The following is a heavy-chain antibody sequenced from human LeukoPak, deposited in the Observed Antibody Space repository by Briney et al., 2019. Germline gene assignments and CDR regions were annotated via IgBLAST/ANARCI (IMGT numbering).Heavy chain of an antibody. CDR2: IWYDGSNK. V-gene: IGHV3-33*01. CDR1: GFTFSSYG. CDR3: ARERAENSYSSSWDAFDY. J-gene: IGHJ4*02. Sequence: GRSLRLSCAASGFTFSSYGMHWVRQAPGKGLEWVAVIWYDGSNKYHADSVKGRFTISRDNSKNTLYLQMNSLRAEDTAVYYCARERAENSYSSSWDAFDYWGQGTLVIVSS. D-gene: IGHD6-13*01.